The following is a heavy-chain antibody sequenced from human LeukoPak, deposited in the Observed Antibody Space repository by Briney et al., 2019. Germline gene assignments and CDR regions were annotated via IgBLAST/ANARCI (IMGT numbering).Heavy chain of an antibody. CDR3: ARYRSYYPFDY. J-gene: IGHJ4*02. V-gene: IGHV4-4*07. CDR2: IYTSGST. CDR1: GGSISSYY. Sequence: SETLSLTCTVSGGSISSYYWSWIRQPAGKGLEWIGRIYTSGSTYYNPSLKSRVTISVDTSKNQFSLKLSSVTAADTAVYYCARYRSYYPFDYWGQGTLVTVSS. D-gene: IGHD1-26*01.